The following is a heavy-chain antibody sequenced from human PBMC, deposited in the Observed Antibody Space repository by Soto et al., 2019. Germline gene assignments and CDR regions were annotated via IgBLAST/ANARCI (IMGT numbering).Heavy chain of an antibody. Sequence: QLHLVQSGAVVKKPGASVTVSCSASGYPVTAYYMHWVRQAPGRGLEWMGGINPATGAAKYTQTFPGRVTRTRDPSTSTVFMELSGLTSEDTAVFSCARGGGVGVAGSAAFDMWGQGTLVTVSS. CDR3: ARGGGVGVAGSAAFDM. CDR1: GYPVTAYY. D-gene: IGHD3-3*01. V-gene: IGHV1-2*02. J-gene: IGHJ3*02. CDR2: INPATGAA.